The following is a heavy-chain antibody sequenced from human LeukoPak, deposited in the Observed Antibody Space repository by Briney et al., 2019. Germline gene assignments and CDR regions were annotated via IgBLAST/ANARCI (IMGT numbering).Heavy chain of an antibody. CDR1: GFPFSDYS. D-gene: IGHD1-1*01. J-gene: IGHJ4*02. Sequence: GGSLRLSCTASGFPFSDYSMNWVRQAPGKGLEWISYIGISSGNTKYADSVRGRFTISADNAKNSLYLQMNSLRVEDTAVYYCARDHNYAFNNWGQGTLVSVSS. CDR3: ARDHNYAFNN. V-gene: IGHV3-48*04. CDR2: IGISSGNT.